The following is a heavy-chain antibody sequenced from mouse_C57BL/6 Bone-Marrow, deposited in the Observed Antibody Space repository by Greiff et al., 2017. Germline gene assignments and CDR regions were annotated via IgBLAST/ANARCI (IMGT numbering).Heavy chain of an antibody. CDR1: GFTFSDYG. CDR2: ISSGSSTI. J-gene: IGHJ2*01. CDR3: ARGVYSNYGDY. D-gene: IGHD2-5*01. Sequence: EVKLVESGGGLVKPGGSLKLSCAASGFTFSDYGMHWVRQAPEKGLEWVAYISSGSSTIYYADPVKGRFTISRDNAKNTLFLQMTSLRSEDTAMYYCARGVYSNYGDYWGQGTTLTVSS. V-gene: IGHV5-17*01.